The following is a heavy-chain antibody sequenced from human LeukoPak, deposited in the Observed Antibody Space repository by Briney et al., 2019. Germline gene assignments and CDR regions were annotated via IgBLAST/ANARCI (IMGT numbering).Heavy chain of an antibody. Sequence: GGSLRLSCAASGFTFSSYSMNWVRQAPGKGLEWVSYISSSSSTIYYADSVRGRFTISRDNAKNSLYLQMNSLRAEDTAVSYCARDVLRSPPPNWFDPWGQGTLVTVSS. CDR1: GFTFSSYS. J-gene: IGHJ5*02. D-gene: IGHD5/OR15-5a*01. V-gene: IGHV3-48*01. CDR3: ARDVLRSPPPNWFDP. CDR2: ISSSSSTI.